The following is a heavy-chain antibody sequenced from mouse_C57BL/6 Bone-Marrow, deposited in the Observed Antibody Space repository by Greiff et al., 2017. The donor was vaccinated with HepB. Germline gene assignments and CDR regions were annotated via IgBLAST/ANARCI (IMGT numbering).Heavy chain of an antibody. V-gene: IGHV5-17*01. CDR1: GFTFSDYG. D-gene: IGHD1-1*01. J-gene: IGHJ3*01. Sequence: DVKLVESGGGLVKPGGSLKLSCAASGFTFSDYGMHWVRQAPEKGLEWVAYISSGSSTIYYADTVKGRFTISRDNAKNTLFLQMTSLRSEDTAMYYCASPYYYGSSYPSWFAYWGQGTLVTVSA. CDR2: ISSGSSTI. CDR3: ASPYYYGSSYPSWFAY.